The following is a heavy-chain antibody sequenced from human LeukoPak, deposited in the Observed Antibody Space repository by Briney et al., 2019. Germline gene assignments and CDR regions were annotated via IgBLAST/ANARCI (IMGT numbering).Heavy chain of an antibody. D-gene: IGHD2-2*01. CDR2: IKSDGSSA. J-gene: IGHJ5*02. CDR3: VRSCSTSGSCYGWFDP. CDR1: GFTFSSHW. Sequence: GGSLRLSCAASGFTFSSHWMHWVRQAPGKGLEWVSRIKSDGSSANYVDSVKGRFPISRDNAKNTLYLQMNSLRAEDTAVYYCVRSCSTSGSCYGWFDPWGQGTLVTVSS. V-gene: IGHV3-74*01.